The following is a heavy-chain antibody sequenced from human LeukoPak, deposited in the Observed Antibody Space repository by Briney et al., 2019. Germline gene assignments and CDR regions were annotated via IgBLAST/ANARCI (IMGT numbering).Heavy chain of an antibody. CDR1: GGSISSSSYY. CDR3: ARLSRLLRFLYY. D-gene: IGHD3-22*01. J-gene: IGHJ4*02. CDR2: IYYSGST. Sequence: KPSETLSLTCTVSGGSISSSSYYWGWIRQPPGKGLEWIGSIYYSGSTYYNPSLKSRVTISVDTSKNQFSLKLSSVTAADTAVYYCARLSRLLRFLYYWGQGTLVTVSS. V-gene: IGHV4-39*01.